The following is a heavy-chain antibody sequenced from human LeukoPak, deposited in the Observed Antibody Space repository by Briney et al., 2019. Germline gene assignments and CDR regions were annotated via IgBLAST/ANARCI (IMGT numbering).Heavy chain of an antibody. V-gene: IGHV3-7*01. D-gene: IGHD2-2*02. CDR1: GFTFSSYW. J-gene: IGHJ6*02. CDR3: AREVSPCSSTSCYIYYYYGVDV. Sequence: GGSLRLSCAASGFTFSSYWMSWVRQAPGKGLEWVANIKQDGSEKYYVDSVKGRFTISRDNAKNSLYLQMNSLRAEDTAVYYCAREVSPCSSTSCYIYYYYGVDVWGQGTTVTVSS. CDR2: IKQDGSEK.